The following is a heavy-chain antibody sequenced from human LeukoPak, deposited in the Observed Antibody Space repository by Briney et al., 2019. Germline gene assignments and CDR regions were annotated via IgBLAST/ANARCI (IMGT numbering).Heavy chain of an antibody. CDR2: INPNSGGT. CDR1: GYTFTGYY. D-gene: IGHD6-19*01. J-gene: IGHJ3*02. Sequence: ASVKVSCKASGYTFTGYYMHWVRQAPGQGLEWMGWINPNSGGTNYAQKFQGRVTMTRDTSISTAYMELSRLRSDDTAVYYCARGAYSSGPNDAFDIWGQGTMVTVSS. CDR3: ARGAYSSGPNDAFDI. V-gene: IGHV1-2*02.